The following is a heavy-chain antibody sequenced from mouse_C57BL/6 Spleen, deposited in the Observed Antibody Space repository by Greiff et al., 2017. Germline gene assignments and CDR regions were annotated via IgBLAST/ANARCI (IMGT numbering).Heavy chain of an antibody. CDR1: GYTFTSYW. V-gene: IGHV1-64*01. CDR3: AGGDYDDYAMDY. J-gene: IGHJ4*01. CDR2: IHPNSGST. Sequence: VQLQQPGAELVKPGASVKLSCKASGYTFTSYWMHWVKQRPGQGLEWIGMIHPNSGSTNYNEKFKSKATLTVDKSSSTAYMQLSSLTSEDSAVYYCAGGDYDDYAMDYWGQGTSVTVSS. D-gene: IGHD2-4*01.